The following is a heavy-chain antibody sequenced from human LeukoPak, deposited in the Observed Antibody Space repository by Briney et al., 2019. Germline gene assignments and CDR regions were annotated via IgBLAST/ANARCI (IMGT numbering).Heavy chain of an antibody. J-gene: IGHJ4*02. CDR3: ATGLYCGGDCPFDY. CDR2: FDPEDGET. CDR1: GYTLTELS. Sequence: DSVKVSCKVSGYTLTELSMHWVRQPPGKGLEWMGGFDPEDGETIYAQKFQGRVTMTEDTSTDTAYMELSSLRSEDTAAYYCATGLYCGGDCPFDYWGQGTLVTVSS. D-gene: IGHD2-21*02. V-gene: IGHV1-24*01.